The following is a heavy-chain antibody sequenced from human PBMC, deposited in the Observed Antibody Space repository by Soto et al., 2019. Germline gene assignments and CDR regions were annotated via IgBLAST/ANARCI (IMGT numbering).Heavy chain of an antibody. V-gene: IGHV2-5*02. CDR3: AHRRIAGGVCFGFDP. CDR2: IYWDDDK. J-gene: IGHJ5*02. Sequence: QITLKESGPTLVKPTQTLTLTCTFSGFSLSTSGVGVGWIRQPPGKALEWLALIYWDDDKRYSPSLKSRLTITKDTSKNQVVLTITNMDPVDTATYCCAHRRIAGGVCFGFDPWGQGTLVTVSS. D-gene: IGHD6-13*01. CDR1: GFSLSTSGVG.